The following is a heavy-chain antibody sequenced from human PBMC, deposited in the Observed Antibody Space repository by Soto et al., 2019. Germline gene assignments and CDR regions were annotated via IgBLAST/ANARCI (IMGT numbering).Heavy chain of an antibody. D-gene: IGHD2-2*01. CDR2: ISYDGSNK. CDR3: AKDWAGVVPAATYYYVDV. V-gene: IGHV3-30*18. Sequence: GGSLRLSCAASGFTFSSYGMHWVRQAPGKGLEWVAVISYDGSNKYYADSVKGRFTISRDNSKNTLYLQMNSLRAEDTAVYYCAKDWAGVVPAATYYYVDVWGKGTTVTVSS. CDR1: GFTFSSYG. J-gene: IGHJ6*03.